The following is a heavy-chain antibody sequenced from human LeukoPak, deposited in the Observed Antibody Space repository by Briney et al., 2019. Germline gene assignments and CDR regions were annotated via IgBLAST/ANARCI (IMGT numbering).Heavy chain of an antibody. D-gene: IGHD1-26*01. V-gene: IGHV3-20*04. CDR3: ARGGSYSWGYYFDY. Sequence: GGSLRLSCAASGLTFDDYGMSWVRQAPGKGLEWVSGINWNGGSTGYADSVKGRFTISRDNAKNSLYLQMNSLRAEDTALYYCARGGSYSWGYYFDYWGQGTLVTVSS. CDR2: INWNGGST. J-gene: IGHJ4*02. CDR1: GLTFDDYG.